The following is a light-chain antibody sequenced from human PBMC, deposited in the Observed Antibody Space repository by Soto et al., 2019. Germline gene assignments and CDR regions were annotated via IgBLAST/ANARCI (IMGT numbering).Light chain of an antibody. CDR3: QQSYSTPWT. J-gene: IGKJ1*01. CDR2: AAS. CDR1: QYINNY. Sequence: DIQMTQSPSSLSASVGDRVTITCRASQYINNYLNWYQQKPGKAPKLLIYAASSLQSGVPSRFSGSGSGTDFTLTISSLQPEDFATYYCQQSYSTPWTFGQGTKVEIK. V-gene: IGKV1-39*01.